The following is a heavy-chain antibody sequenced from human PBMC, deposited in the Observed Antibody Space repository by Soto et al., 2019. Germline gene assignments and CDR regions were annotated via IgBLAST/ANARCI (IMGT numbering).Heavy chain of an antibody. Sequence: GGSLRLSCAASGFTFSSYAMSWVRQAPGKGLEWVSAISGSGGSTYYADSVKGRFTISRDNSKNTLYLQMNSLRAEDTAVYYCAKVRSRFLEWLYVDYWGQGTLVTVSS. J-gene: IGHJ4*02. CDR2: ISGSGGST. V-gene: IGHV3-23*01. D-gene: IGHD3-3*01. CDR3: AKVRSRFLEWLYVDY. CDR1: GFTFSSYA.